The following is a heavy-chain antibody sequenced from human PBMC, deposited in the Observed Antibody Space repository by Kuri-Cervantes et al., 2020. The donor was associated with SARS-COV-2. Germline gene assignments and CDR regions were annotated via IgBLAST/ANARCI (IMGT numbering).Heavy chain of an antibody. Sequence: WGSLRLSCAASGFTFRSYAMHWVRQAPGKGLEWVSYISSSSSTIYYADSVKGRFTISRDNAKNSLYLQMNSLRADDTAVYYCARNRTSGDVWGKGTLVTVSS. CDR3: ARNRTSGDV. CDR2: ISSSSSTI. D-gene: IGHD2/OR15-2a*01. V-gene: IGHV3-48*01. J-gene: IGHJ6*04. CDR1: GFTFRSYA.